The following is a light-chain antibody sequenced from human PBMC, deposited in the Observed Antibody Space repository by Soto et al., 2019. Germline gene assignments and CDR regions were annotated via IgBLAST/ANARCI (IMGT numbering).Light chain of an antibody. CDR3: QQYGSSPLT. J-gene: IGKJ4*01. CDR1: QSVSSSY. V-gene: IGKV3-20*01. CDR2: GAS. Sequence: IVLTQSPGTLSLSPGERATLSCRASQSVSSSYLAWYQQKPGQAPRLLIYGASSRATGIPDRFSGSGSGTDFTLTISRLEPEDFAVYYCQQYGSSPLTFGGGTNVDNK.